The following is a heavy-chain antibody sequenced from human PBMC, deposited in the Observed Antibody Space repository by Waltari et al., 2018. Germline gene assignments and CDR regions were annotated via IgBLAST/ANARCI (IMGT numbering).Heavy chain of an antibody. V-gene: IGHV3-7*03. Sequence: EVQLVESGGGLVHPGGSLRLTCAASGFTFETHWMNWVRQAPGKGLEWVANIKEEESEKYYDASVKGRFTISRDNARNSLYLQMDSLRAEDTAMYYCARGYDAGGYLTLFDAFDFWGPGTLVTVSP. CDR2: IKEEESEK. CDR3: ARGYDAGGYLTLFDAFDF. CDR1: GFTFETHW. D-gene: IGHD3-22*01. J-gene: IGHJ3*01.